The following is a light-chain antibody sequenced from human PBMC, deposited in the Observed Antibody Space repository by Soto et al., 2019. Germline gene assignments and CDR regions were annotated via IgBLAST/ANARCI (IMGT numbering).Light chain of an antibody. V-gene: IGKV3-15*01. J-gene: IGKJ4*01. Sequence: EIVMTQSPATLSVSPWERATLSGRASQSVSSNLAWYQQKPGQAPRILIYGASTRATGIPSRFSGSGSGTEFTLTISSLQSEEFAVYYCQQDNNLPPTFGGGTKVEIK. CDR2: GAS. CDR1: QSVSSN. CDR3: QQDNNLPPT.